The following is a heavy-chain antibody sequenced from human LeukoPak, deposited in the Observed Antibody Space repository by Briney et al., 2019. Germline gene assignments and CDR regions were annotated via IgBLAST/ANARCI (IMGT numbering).Heavy chain of an antibody. CDR2: IKQDGSEK. CDR3: ARGWANYYDSSGPYDAFDI. V-gene: IGHV3-7*04. CDR1: GFTFSSYW. J-gene: IGHJ3*02. D-gene: IGHD3-22*01. Sequence: GGSLRLSCAASGFTFSSYWMSWVRQAPGKGLEWVANIKQDGSEKYYVDSVKGRFTISRDNAKNSLYLQMSSLRAEDTAVYYCARGWANYYDSSGPYDAFDIWGQGTMVTVSS.